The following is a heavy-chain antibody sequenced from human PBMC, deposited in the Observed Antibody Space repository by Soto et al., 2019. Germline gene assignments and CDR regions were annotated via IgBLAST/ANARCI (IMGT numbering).Heavy chain of an antibody. CDR3: ARGYTSDCSSTSCYPRDWFDP. D-gene: IGHD2-2*01. V-gene: IGHV1-8*01. Sequence: ASVKVSCKASGYTFTSYDINWVRQATGQGLEWMGWMNPNSGNTGYAQKFQGRVTMTRNTSISTACMELSSLRSEDTAVYYCARGYTSDCSSTSCYPRDWFDPWG. CDR2: MNPNSGNT. CDR1: GYTFTSYD. J-gene: IGHJ5*02.